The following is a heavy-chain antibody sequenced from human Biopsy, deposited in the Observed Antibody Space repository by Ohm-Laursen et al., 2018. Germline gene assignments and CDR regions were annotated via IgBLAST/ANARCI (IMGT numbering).Heavy chain of an antibody. D-gene: IGHD1-26*01. J-gene: IGHJ5*02. CDR3: ARGEGSSWFDP. CDR1: GDSFTSYA. CDR2: IIPIPNVA. V-gene: IGHV1-69*01. Sequence: SSVKVSCNASGDSFTSYAIGWVRQAPGQGLEWVGGIIPIPNVATYAQKFQGRITITADESTSTAYMELSSLTSDDTAVYFCARGEGSSWFDPWGHGTLVTVSS.